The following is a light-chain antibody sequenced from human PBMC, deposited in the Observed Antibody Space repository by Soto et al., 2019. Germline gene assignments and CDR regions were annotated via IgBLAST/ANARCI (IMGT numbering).Light chain of an antibody. CDR3: QQYNNWPRT. J-gene: IGKJ1*01. CDR2: GAS. CDR1: QTVIHNH. Sequence: EIVLTQSPDTLSLSPGERATLSCRASQTVIHNHLAWHQQKPGQTPRLLVYGASSRATGIPDRFSGSGSGTDFTLTISSLQSEDFAVYYCQQYNNWPRTFGQGTKVDIK. V-gene: IGKV3-20*01.